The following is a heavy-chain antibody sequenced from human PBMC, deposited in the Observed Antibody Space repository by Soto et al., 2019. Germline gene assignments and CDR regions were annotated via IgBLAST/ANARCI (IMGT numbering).Heavy chain of an antibody. CDR1: GWSFSGYY. CDR3: ATTGTGTSSAHYFDY. J-gene: IGHJ4*02. Sequence: QVQLQQWGAGLLKPSETLSLTCAVYGWSFSGYYWSCIRQPPGKGLEWIGEINHSGSTNYNPSLKSRVTISVDTSKNQFSQKLSSVTAADTAVYYCATTGTGTSSAHYFDYWGQGTLVTVSS. CDR2: INHSGST. D-gene: IGHD1-1*01. V-gene: IGHV4-34*01.